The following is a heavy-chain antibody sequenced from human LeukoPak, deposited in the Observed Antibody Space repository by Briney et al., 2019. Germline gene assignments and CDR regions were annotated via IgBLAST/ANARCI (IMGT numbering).Heavy chain of an antibody. CDR3: ARHIVGATTVVYYYYYMDV. Sequence: ASVTVSCKASGYTFTSYYMHWVRQAPGQGLEWMGIINPSGGSTSYAQKFQGRVTMTRDMSTSTVYMELSSLRSEDTAVYYCARHIVGATTVVYYYYYMDVWGKGTTVTVSS. CDR2: INPSGGST. V-gene: IGHV1-46*01. CDR1: GYTFTSYY. D-gene: IGHD1-26*01. J-gene: IGHJ6*03.